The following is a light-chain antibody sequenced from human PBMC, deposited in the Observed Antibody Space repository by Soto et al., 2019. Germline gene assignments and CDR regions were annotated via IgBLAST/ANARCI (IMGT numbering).Light chain of an antibody. CDR3: QHYNSYSEA. CDR2: KAS. Sequence: DIHMTHSPSTLSGSVGDRVTITSPPSQTISSWLAWYQQKPGKATKLLIYKASTLKSGVPSRFSGSGSGTEFTLTISSLQPDDFATYYCQHYNSYSEAFAQGTKVDIK. V-gene: IGKV1-5*03. J-gene: IGKJ1*01. CDR1: QTISSW.